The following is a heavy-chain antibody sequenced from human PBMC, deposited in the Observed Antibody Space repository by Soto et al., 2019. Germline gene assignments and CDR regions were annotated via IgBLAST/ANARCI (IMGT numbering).Heavy chain of an antibody. Sequence: GGSLRLSCAASGFTFSSYGMSWVRQAPGKGLEWVSVISGSGGTTYYADSVKGRFTISRDNSKNTLYLQMNSLRAEDTAVYYCAKHIGILTGTSDYWGQGXLVTVYS. V-gene: IGHV3-23*01. CDR3: AKHIGILTGTSDY. J-gene: IGHJ4*02. CDR2: ISGSGGTT. CDR1: GFTFSSYG. D-gene: IGHD4-17*01.